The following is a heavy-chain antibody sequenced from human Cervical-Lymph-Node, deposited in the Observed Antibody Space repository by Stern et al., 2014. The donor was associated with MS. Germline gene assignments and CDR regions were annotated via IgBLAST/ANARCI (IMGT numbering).Heavy chain of an antibody. CDR2: LGWNSEGR. CDR1: GFKFDDFA. D-gene: IGHD3-16*01. CDR3: AKADDYAAGIDA. V-gene: IGHV3-9*01. J-gene: IGHJ5*02. Sequence: VPLVESGGGMVQPGRSLRLPCEASGFKFDDFAMHWVRQAPGKGLEWVSGLGWNSEGRGYADSVQGRFTISRDNAKSSLYLQMNSLTAEDTALYYCAKADDYAAGIDAWGQGTLVVVSS.